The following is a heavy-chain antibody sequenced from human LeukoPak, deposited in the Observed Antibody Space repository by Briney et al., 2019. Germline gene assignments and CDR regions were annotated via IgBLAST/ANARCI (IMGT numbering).Heavy chain of an antibody. V-gene: IGHV1-3*03. J-gene: IGHJ4*02. CDR2: INAGNGNT. CDR1: GYTFTTYT. D-gene: IGHD4-23*01. CDR3: ATFGRWAHFDY. Sequence: GASVKVSCKASGYTFTTYTIHWVRQAPGQRLEWMGWINAGNGNTKYSQEFQDRVTITRDTSASTAYMELSSLRSEDTAVYYCATFGRWAHFDYWGQGTLVTVSS.